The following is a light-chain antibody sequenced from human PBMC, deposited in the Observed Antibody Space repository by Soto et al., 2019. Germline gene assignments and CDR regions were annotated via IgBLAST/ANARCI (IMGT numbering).Light chain of an antibody. CDR2: AAS. CDR3: QRCYTTPR. Sequence: DIQMTQSPSNLSASIGDRVTITCRASQTIDNYLNWYQQKPGKAPKLLISAASRLQSGVPSRFSGVGSGTDFTLTINPLQPEDIATYFCQRCYTTPRVGGGTKVEIK. J-gene: IGKJ4*01. V-gene: IGKV1-39*01. CDR1: QTIDNY.